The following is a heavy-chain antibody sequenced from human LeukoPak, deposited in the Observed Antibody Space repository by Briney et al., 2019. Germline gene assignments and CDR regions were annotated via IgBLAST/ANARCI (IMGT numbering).Heavy chain of an antibody. Sequence: GESLKTSCKGSGYSFTSYWIGWVRQMPGKGLEWMGIIYPGDSDTRYSPSFQGQVTISAHKSISTAYLQWSSLKASDTAMYYCARSYGSGSYGDNWFDPWGQGTLVTVSS. CDR3: ARSYGSGSYGDNWFDP. CDR2: IYPGDSDT. D-gene: IGHD3-10*01. CDR1: GYSFTSYW. J-gene: IGHJ5*02. V-gene: IGHV5-51*01.